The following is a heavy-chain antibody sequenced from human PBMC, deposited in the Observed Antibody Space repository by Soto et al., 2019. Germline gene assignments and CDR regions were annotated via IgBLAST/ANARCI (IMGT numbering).Heavy chain of an antibody. V-gene: IGHV4-59*01. J-gene: IGHJ6*03. D-gene: IGHD4-17*01. CDR2: IYYSGST. Sequence: SETLSLTCTVSGGSISSFYWDWIRQPPGKGLEWIGYIYYSGSTNYNPSLKSRVTISVDTSKNQFSLKLSSVTAADTAVYYCARGLKRSTVTTYTSYCYYYMDVWGKGTTVTVSS. CDR1: GGSISSFY. CDR3: ARGLKRSTVTTYTSYCYYYMDV.